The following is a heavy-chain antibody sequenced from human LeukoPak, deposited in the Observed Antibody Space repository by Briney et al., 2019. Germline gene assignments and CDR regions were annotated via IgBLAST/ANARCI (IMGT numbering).Heavy chain of an antibody. CDR2: IYYSGST. V-gene: IGHV4-59*01. CDR1: GGSISSYY. J-gene: IGHJ4*02. D-gene: IGHD2-2*01. CDR3: ARAPAGDYFDY. Sequence: PSETLSLTCAVSGGSISSYYWSWIRQPPGKGLEYIGYIYYSGSTNYNPSLKSRVTISVDTSKNQFSLKLRSVTAADTAVYYCARAPAGDYFDYWGQGTLVTVSS.